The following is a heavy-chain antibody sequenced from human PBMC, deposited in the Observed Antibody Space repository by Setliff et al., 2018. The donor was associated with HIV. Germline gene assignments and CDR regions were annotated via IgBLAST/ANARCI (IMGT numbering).Heavy chain of an antibody. J-gene: IGHJ3*02. Sequence: PGGSLRLSCEASGLTFSSHAMSWVHQAPGKGLEWVSAISYGGGTTHYADSVRGRFTVSRANSKNTLYLQMNSLRAEDTAVYYCAKDLEYCSGPMCYSYDALDMWGQGAMVTVSS. V-gene: IGHV3-23*01. D-gene: IGHD2-15*01. CDR1: GLTFSSHA. CDR3: AKDLEYCSGPMCYSYDALDM. CDR2: ISYGGGTT.